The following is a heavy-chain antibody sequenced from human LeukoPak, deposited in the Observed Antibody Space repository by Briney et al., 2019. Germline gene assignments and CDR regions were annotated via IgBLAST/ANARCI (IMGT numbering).Heavy chain of an antibody. CDR1: GGTFSSYA. CDR3: ARAEMYSSSLRVY. D-gene: IGHD6-13*01. V-gene: IGHV1-69*04. Sequence: GASVKVSCKASGGTFSSYAISWVRQAPGQGLEWMGRIIPILGIANYAQKFQGRVTITADKSTSTAYMELSSLRSEDTAVYYCARAEMYSSSLRVYWGQGTLVTVSS. CDR2: IIPILGIA. J-gene: IGHJ4*02.